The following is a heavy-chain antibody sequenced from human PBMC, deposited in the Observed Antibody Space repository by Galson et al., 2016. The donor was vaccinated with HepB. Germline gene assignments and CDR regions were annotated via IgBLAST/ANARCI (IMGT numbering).Heavy chain of an antibody. J-gene: IGHJ6*02. CDR1: TFSRFW. V-gene: IGHV3-7*01. CDR3: ARGHHALEV. D-gene: IGHD1-14*01. Sequence: TFSRFWMSWVRQAPGKGPEWVASINEDGTEKYHVDSATGRFTISRDNAKNAFYLQMNSLRDEDTAVYFCARGHHALEVWGQGTAVRVSS. CDR2: INEDGTEK.